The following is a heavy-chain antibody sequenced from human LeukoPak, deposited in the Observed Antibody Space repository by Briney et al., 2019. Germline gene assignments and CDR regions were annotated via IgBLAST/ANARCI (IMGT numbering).Heavy chain of an antibody. CDR1: GGSFSGYY. D-gene: IGHD3-22*01. J-gene: IGHJ4*02. V-gene: IGHV4-34*01. CDR3: ARGGYYYDSRRHLDY. CDR2: INHSGST. Sequence: PSETLSLTCAVYGGSFSGYYWSWIRQPPGKGREWMGEINHSGSTNYNPSLKSRVTISVDTSKNQFSLKLSSVTAADTAVYYCARGGYYYDSRRHLDYWGQGTLVTVSS.